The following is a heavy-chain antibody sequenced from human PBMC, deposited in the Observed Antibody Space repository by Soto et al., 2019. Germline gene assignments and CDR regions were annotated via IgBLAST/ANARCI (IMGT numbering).Heavy chain of an antibody. CDR2: ISYDGSNK. D-gene: IGHD3-16*01. CDR3: ASERDMITCGGGIRY. CDR1: GFTFSSYA. Sequence: QVQLVESGGGVVQPGRSLRLSCAASGFTFSSYAMHWVRQAPGKGLEWVAVISYDGSNKYYADSVKGRFTISRDNSKTTLYLKMNSLRAEDTSVYYCASERDMITCGGGIRYWGQGTLVTVSS. J-gene: IGHJ4*02. V-gene: IGHV3-30-3*01.